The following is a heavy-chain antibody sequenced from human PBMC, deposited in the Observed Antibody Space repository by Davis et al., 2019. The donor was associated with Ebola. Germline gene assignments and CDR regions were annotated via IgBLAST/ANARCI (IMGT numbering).Heavy chain of an antibody. D-gene: IGHD3-22*01. CDR1: GGTFSSYA. CDR2: IIPIFGTA. J-gene: IGHJ6*02. CDR3: ASPTYDSSGYYAYLYYYYGMDV. V-gene: IGHV1-69*13. Sequence: SVKVSCKASGGTFSSYAISWVRQAPGQGLEWMGGIIPIFGTANYAQKFQGRVTITADESTSTAYMELRSLRSEDTAVYYCASPTYDSSGYYAYLYYYYGMDVWGQGTTVTVSS.